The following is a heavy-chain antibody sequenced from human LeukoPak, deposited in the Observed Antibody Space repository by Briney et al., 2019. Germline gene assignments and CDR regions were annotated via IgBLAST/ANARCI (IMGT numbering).Heavy chain of an antibody. V-gene: IGHV4-59*01. J-gene: IGHJ4*02. CDR2: FHHSGIT. D-gene: IGHD3-22*01. CDR1: GGSISTYY. CDR3: ARDDGSGYYPFDY. Sequence: PSETLSLTCTVSGGSISTYYWNWIRQPPGKGLEWIGYFHHSGITNYSPSLKSRVTISVDTSKNQFSLKLNSVTAADTAVYFCARDDGSGYYPFDYWGQGTLVTVSS.